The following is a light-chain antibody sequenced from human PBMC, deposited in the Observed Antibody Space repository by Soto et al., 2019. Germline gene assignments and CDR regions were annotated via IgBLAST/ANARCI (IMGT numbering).Light chain of an antibody. Sequence: EIVLTQSPATLSLSPGERATLSCRASQSLSSYLAWYQQKPGQAPMLLIFDASNSANGIPARFSGSGSGTDFTLTNSSLEPEDCAVYYCQQRTSWPYTFGEGTKLEIK. CDR2: DAS. CDR1: QSLSSY. V-gene: IGKV3-11*01. J-gene: IGKJ2*01. CDR3: QQRTSWPYT.